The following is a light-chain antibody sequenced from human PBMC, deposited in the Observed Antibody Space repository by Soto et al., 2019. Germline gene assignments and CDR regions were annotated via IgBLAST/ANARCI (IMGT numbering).Light chain of an antibody. Sequence: QSVLTQPPSASGTPGQGVAISCSGSSSNMGSNTVNWYQHLPGTAPKLLIYNDNKRPAWVPDRFFGSKSGTSASLAITGLQSEDEADYYCAAWDGSLNHILFGGGTKVTVL. CDR2: NDN. CDR1: SSNMGSNT. J-gene: IGLJ2*01. CDR3: AAWDGSLNHIL. V-gene: IGLV1-44*01.